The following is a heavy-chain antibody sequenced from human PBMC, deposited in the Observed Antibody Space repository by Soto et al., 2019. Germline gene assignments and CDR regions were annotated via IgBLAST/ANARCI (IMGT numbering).Heavy chain of an antibody. V-gene: IGHV4-39*01. CDR3: AIYGPAGWVDP. J-gene: IGHJ5*02. CDR2: IYYRGST. Sequence: QLQLQESGPGLVKPSETLSLTCTVSGGSISSSSYYWGWIRQPPGKGLEWIGSIYYRGSTYYNPSLKSRVTISVDTSQNQFSLQLISVTAADTAVYYCAIYGPAGWVDPWVQGTLVTVSA. D-gene: IGHD3-10*01. CDR1: GGSISSSSYY.